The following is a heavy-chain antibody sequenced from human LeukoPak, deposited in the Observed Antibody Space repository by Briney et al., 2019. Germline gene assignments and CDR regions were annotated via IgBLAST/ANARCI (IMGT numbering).Heavy chain of an antibody. J-gene: IGHJ4*02. D-gene: IGHD1-26*01. CDR2: IYYSGST. CDR1: GGSISSGGYY. CDR3: ARDKTWDGTLDY. V-gene: IGHV4-39*02. Sequence: SETLSLTCTVSGGSISSGGYYWGWIRQPPGKGLEWIGSIYYSGSTYYNPSLKSRVTISVDTSKNQFSLKLSSVTAADTAVYYCARDKTWDGTLDYWGQGTLVTVSS.